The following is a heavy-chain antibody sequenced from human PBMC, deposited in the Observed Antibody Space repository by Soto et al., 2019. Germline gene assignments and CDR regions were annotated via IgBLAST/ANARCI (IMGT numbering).Heavy chain of an antibody. D-gene: IGHD1-7*01. Sequence: GGSLRLSCAASGFTVSTNYMSWVRQVPGKGLEWVSVIYSGGSTYYADSVRGRFTISRDNSKNTLYLQMNSLRAEDTAVYYCARDSDYNWNLIGYWGQGTLVTVSS. CDR2: IYSGGST. CDR1: GFTVSTNY. J-gene: IGHJ4*02. CDR3: ARDSDYNWNLIGY. V-gene: IGHV3-66*01.